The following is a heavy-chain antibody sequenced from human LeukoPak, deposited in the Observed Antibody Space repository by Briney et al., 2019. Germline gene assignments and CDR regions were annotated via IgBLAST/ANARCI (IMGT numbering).Heavy chain of an antibody. J-gene: IGHJ6*03. D-gene: IGHD3-16*01. CDR3: AKAGLGGVTGYYYYYMDV. V-gene: IGHV3-53*01. CDR2: IYAGGST. Sequence: PGGSLRLSCAASGFTVSSNYMSWVRQAPGKGLEWVSLIYAGGSTYYADAVKGRFTISRHNSKNTLHLQMNSLRAEDTAVYYCAKAGLGGVTGYYYYYMDVWGKGTTVTVSS. CDR1: GFTVSSNY.